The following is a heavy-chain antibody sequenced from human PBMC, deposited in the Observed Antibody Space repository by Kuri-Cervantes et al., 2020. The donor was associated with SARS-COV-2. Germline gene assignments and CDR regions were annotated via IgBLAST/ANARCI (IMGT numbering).Heavy chain of an antibody. CDR2: ISGSGGST. J-gene: IGHJ4*02. D-gene: IGHD2-2*01. CDR1: GYSISSGYY. Sequence: ETLSLTCTVSGYSISSGYYWGWIRQPPGKGLEWVSAISGSGGSTYYADSVKGRFTISRDNSKNTLYLQMNSLRAEDTAVYYCAKAGKKEGYCSSTSCYLDSDYWGQGTLVTVSS. CDR3: AKAGKKEGYCSSTSCYLDSDY. V-gene: IGHV3-23*01.